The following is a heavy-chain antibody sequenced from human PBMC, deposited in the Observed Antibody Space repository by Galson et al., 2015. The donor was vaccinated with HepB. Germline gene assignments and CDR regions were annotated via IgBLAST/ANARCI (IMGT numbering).Heavy chain of an antibody. Sequence: SVKVSCKASGYRITDYAVHWVRQAPGQRLEWMGYLNAATGKTQYSQEFQGRVTITRDTSLSTAYVELSSLTFEDTAVFYCGKGDSTATWIIDDWGQGTLVTVSS. CDR2: LNAATGKT. D-gene: IGHD2-2*03. CDR1: GYRITDYA. CDR3: GKGDSTATWIIDD. V-gene: IGHV1-3*03. J-gene: IGHJ4*02.